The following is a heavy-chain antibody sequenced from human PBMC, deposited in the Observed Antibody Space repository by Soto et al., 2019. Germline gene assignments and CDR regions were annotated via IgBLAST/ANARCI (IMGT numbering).Heavy chain of an antibody. Sequence: GGSLRLSCAASGFTFSSYAMSWVRQAPGKGLEWVSAISGSGGSTYYADSVKGRFTISRDNSKNTLYLQMNSLRAEDTAVYYCAKDFVDFESSSSSGFDYWGQGTLVTVSS. J-gene: IGHJ4*02. CDR1: GFTFSSYA. D-gene: IGHD6-6*01. CDR3: AKDFVDFESSSSSGFDY. V-gene: IGHV3-23*01. CDR2: ISGSGGST.